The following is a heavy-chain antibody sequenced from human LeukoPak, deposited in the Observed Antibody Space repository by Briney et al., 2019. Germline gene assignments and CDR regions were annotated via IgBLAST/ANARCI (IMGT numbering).Heavy chain of an antibody. CDR3: ARDAIVVPAAGRWFDP. D-gene: IGHD2-2*01. Sequence: ASVKVSCKASGYTFTGYYMHWVRQAPGQGLEWMGWISAYNGNTNYAQKLQGRVTMTTDTSTSTAYMELRSLRSDDTAVYYCARDAIVVPAAGRWFDPWGQGTLVTVSS. V-gene: IGHV1-18*04. CDR1: GYTFTGYY. J-gene: IGHJ5*02. CDR2: ISAYNGNT.